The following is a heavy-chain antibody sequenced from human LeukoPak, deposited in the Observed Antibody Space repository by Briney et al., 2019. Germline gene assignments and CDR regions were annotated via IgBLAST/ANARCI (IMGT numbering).Heavy chain of an antibody. CDR2: ISNDGSTT. CDR1: GFTFSGYW. V-gene: IGHV3-74*01. Sequence: PGGSLRLSCAVSGFTFSGYWMHWVRQGPGKGLVWVSRISNDGSTTSYADSVKGRVSISRDNAKNTLYLQMNSLRAEDTAVYYCARLGGIVVALLDAFDIWGQGTMVTVSS. D-gene: IGHD3-22*01. J-gene: IGHJ3*02. CDR3: ARLGGIVVALLDAFDI.